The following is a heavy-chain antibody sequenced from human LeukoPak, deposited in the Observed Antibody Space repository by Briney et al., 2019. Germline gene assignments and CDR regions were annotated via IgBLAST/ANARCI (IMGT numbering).Heavy chain of an antibody. D-gene: IGHD1-26*01. CDR1: GFTFSSYA. Sequence: GGSLRLSCAASGFTFSSYAMSWVRQAPGKGLEWVSAISGSGGSTYYADSVKGRFTISRDDAKNSLYLQMNSLRAEDTAVYYCARVRGSYHFDYWGQGTLVTVSS. J-gene: IGHJ4*02. V-gene: IGHV3-23*01. CDR3: ARVRGSYHFDY. CDR2: ISGSGGST.